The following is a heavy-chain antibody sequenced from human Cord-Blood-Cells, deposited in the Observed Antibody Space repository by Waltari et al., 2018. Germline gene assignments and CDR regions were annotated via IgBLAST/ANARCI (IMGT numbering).Heavy chain of an antibody. J-gene: IGHJ2*01. D-gene: IGHD1-26*01. CDR3: ARDALYSGSYWYFNL. CDR1: GGTFSSYA. CDR2: IITICSTA. V-gene: IGHV1-69*12. Sequence: QVQLVQSGAEVKKPGSSVKVSCKASGGTFSSYAISWVRPDPGQGLEWMGGIITICSTANYAQKFKGRVTSTADESTSTAYMELSRLMSEDTAVYYCARDALYSGSYWYFNLWGRGTLVTVSS.